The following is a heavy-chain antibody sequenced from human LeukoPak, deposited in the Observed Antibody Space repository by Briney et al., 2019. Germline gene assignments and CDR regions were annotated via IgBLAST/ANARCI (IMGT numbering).Heavy chain of an antibody. J-gene: IGHJ4*02. V-gene: IGHV3-23*01. CDR3: ANWIGSSSRDY. CDR2: INSNGDEI. Sequence: GGSLRLSCAASGFTFSTYAMTWVRQAPGKGLEWVSGINSNGDEIYYADSVRGRLTISRDNSNALYLQMDSLRAEDTAVYYCANWIGSSSRDYWGQGTLVTVSS. CDR1: GFTFSTYA. D-gene: IGHD6-6*01.